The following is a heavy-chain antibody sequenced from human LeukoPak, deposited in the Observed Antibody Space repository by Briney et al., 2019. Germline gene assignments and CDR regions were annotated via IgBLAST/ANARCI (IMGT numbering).Heavy chain of an antibody. CDR1: GGSFSGYY. Sequence: SETLSLTCAVYGGSFSGYYWSWIRQPPGKGLEWIGEINHSGSTNYNPSLKSRVTISVDTSKNQFSLKLSSVTAADTAVYYCARDDSSGFYFDYWGQGTLVTVSS. CDR2: INHSGST. J-gene: IGHJ4*02. V-gene: IGHV4-34*01. D-gene: IGHD3-22*01. CDR3: ARDDSSGFYFDY.